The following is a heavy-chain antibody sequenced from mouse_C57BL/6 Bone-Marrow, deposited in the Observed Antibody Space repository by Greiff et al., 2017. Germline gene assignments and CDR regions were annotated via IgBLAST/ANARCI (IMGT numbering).Heavy chain of an antibody. CDR3: ARETAQATSY. D-gene: IGHD3-2*02. CDR1: GYAFSSSW. V-gene: IGHV1-82*01. CDR2: IYPGDGDT. J-gene: IGHJ3*01. Sequence: QVQLQQPGPELVKPGASVKISCKASGYAFSSSWMNWVKQRPGKGLEWIGRIYPGDGDTNYNGKFKDKATLTVDKSSSTAYMQISSLTSEDSAVYYCARETAQATSYWGQGTLVTVSA.